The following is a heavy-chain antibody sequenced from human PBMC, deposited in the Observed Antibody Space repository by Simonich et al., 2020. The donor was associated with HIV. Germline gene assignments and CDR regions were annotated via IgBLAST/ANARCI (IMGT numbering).Heavy chain of an antibody. D-gene: IGHD7-27*01. J-gene: IGHJ5*01. V-gene: IGHV4-34*12. Sequence: QVQLQQWGAGLLKPSEPLSLTCAVYGGDLSHYYWIWIRQPPGKGLEWVGDIIYGGGTNYNPSLRSRVTISLATSKNQFSLKLRSLTAADTALYYCARGTQLPKWGYPPRHWFDSWGQGTLVTVSS. CDR2: IIYGGGT. CDR1: GGDLSHYY. CDR3: ARGTQLPKWGYPPRHWFDS.